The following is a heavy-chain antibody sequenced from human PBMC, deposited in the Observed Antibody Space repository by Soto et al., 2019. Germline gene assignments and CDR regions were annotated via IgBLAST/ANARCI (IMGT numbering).Heavy chain of an antibody. V-gene: IGHV1-69*13. CDR3: AREIGEAVAGTLDY. D-gene: IGHD6-19*01. CDR1: GGTFSSYA. J-gene: IGHJ4*02. Sequence: ASVKVSCKASGGTFSSYAISWVRQARGQGLEWMGGITPIFGTANYAQKFQGRVTITADESTSTAYMELSSLRSEDTAVYYCAREIGEAVAGTLDYWGKGTMVTVSS. CDR2: ITPIFGTA.